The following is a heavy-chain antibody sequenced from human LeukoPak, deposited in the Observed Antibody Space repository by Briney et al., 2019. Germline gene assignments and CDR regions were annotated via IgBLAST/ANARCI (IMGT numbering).Heavy chain of an antibody. D-gene: IGHD3-3*01. V-gene: IGHV3-21*01. CDR3: AREGNYDFWSGYPNNWFDP. CDR2: ISSSSSYI. CDR1: GFTFSSYA. Sequence: PGGSLRLSCAASGFTFSSYAMSWVRQAPGKGLEWVSSISSSSSYIYYADSVKGRFTISRDNAKNSLYLQMNSLRAEDTAVYYCAREGNYDFWSGYPNNWFDPWGQGTLVTVSS. J-gene: IGHJ5*02.